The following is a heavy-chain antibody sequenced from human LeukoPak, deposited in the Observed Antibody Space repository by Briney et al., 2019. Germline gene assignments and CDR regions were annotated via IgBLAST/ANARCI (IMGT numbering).Heavy chain of an antibody. CDR1: GGSISSGGYY. CDR3: ARDAWELRLAFDI. J-gene: IGHJ3*02. Sequence: SETLSLTCTVSGGSISSGGYYWSWIRQPPGKGLEWIGYIYHSGSTYYNPSLKSRVTISVDRSKNQFSLKLSSVTAADTAVYYCARDAWELRLAFDIWGQGTMVTVSS. CDR2: IYHSGST. D-gene: IGHD1-26*01. V-gene: IGHV4-30-2*01.